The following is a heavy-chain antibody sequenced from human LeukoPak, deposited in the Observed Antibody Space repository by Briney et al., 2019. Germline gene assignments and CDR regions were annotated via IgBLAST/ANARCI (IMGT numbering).Heavy chain of an antibody. J-gene: IGHJ4*02. V-gene: IGHV1-18*04. CDR3: ARDRRPTMVRGPMGY. D-gene: IGHD3-10*01. CDR2: ISAYNGNT. CDR1: GYTFTGYY. Sequence: GASVKVSCKASGYTFTGYYMHWVRQAPGQGLEWMGWISAYNGNTNYAQKLQGRVTMTTDTSTSTAYMELRSLRSDDTAVYYCARDRRPTMVRGPMGYWGQGTLVTVSS.